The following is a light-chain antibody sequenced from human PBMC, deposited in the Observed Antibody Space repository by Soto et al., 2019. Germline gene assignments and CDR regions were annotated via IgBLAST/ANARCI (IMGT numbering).Light chain of an antibody. V-gene: IGLV1-51*01. CDR3: GTWDSSLSVFI. Sequence: QSVLTQPPSVSAAPGEKVTISCSGSSSNIGNNYVSWYQQLPGTAPKLLIYDNNKRPSGIPDRVSGSKSGTSATLGITGLQTGDEADYYCGTWDSSLSVFIFGGGTKVTVL. CDR1: SSNIGNNY. J-gene: IGLJ2*01. CDR2: DNN.